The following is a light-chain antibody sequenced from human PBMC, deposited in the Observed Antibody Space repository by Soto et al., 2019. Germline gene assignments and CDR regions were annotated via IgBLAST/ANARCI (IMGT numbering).Light chain of an antibody. CDR3: QKCNSVPLS. CDR2: SAS. V-gene: IGKV1-27*01. Sequence: DIQMTQSPSSLSASIGDRVTITCRASQGISNYLAWYQQKPWNVPKLLIYSASTLQSGVPSRFSGSGSGTDFTLTISSLQPEDVATYYWQKCNSVPLSFVAGTKLDLK. CDR1: QGISNY. J-gene: IGKJ3*01.